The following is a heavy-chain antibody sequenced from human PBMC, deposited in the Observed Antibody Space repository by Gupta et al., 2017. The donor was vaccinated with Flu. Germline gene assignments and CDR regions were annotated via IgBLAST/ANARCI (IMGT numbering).Heavy chain of an antibody. CDR1: GFPFNAYG. CDR2: ISGSGDST. V-gene: IGHV3-23*01. CDR3: AKEGGYYSLDY. Sequence: EVQLLESGGGFVQPGGPLRLSCEVSGFPFNAYGMSWVRQAPGKGLEWVSVISGSGDSTYYADSVKGRFTISRDNSKNTLYLQMNNLRADDTAVYYCAKEGGYYSLDYWGQGTPVTVSS. J-gene: IGHJ4*02. D-gene: IGHD3-22*01.